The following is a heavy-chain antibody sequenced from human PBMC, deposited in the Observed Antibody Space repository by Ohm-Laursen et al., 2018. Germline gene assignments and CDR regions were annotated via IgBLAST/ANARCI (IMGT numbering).Heavy chain of an antibody. CDR1: GGSISSYY. V-gene: IGHV4-59*04. CDR3: ARGTTVDWYFDL. J-gene: IGHJ2*01. D-gene: IGHD2/OR15-2a*01. CDR2: IFHSGNI. Sequence: GTLSLTCTVSGGSISSYYWSWIRQPPGKGLEWIGSIFHSGNIFYNPSLKSRVTMSVDTSKNQFSLKLSSVTAADTAVYYCARGTTVDWYFDLWGRGTLVTVSS.